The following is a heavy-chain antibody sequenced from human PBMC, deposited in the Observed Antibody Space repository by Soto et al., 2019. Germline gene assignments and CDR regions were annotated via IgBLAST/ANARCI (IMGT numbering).Heavy chain of an antibody. D-gene: IGHD4-17*01. CDR3: AREIYGDYGPGFDY. CDR1: GFTFSDYN. Sequence: GGSLRLSCAASGFTFSDYNMNWVRQAPGKGLDWVSSISSGSSYIYYADSVEGRFSISRDNGKNSLYLEMNSLRAEETAVYYCAREIYGDYGPGFDYWGQGTLVTVSS. V-gene: IGHV3-21*06. CDR2: ISSGSSYI. J-gene: IGHJ4*02.